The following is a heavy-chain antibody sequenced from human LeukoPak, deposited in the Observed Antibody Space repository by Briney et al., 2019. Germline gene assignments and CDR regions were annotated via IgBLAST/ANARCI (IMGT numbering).Heavy chain of an antibody. CDR2: IYTSGST. D-gene: IGHD3-3*01. CDR1: GGSISSSSYY. V-gene: IGHV4-39*07. CDR3: ARERVIFGVVILDSGFGY. Sequence: PSETLSLTCTVFGGSISSSSYYWGWIRQPPGKGLEWIGRIYTSGSTNYNPSLKSRVTISVDTSKNQFSLKLSSVTAADTAVYYCARERVIFGVVILDSGFGYWGQGTLVTVSP. J-gene: IGHJ4*02.